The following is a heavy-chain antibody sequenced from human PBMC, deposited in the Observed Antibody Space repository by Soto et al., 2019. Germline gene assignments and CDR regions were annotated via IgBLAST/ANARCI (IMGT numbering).Heavy chain of an antibody. J-gene: IGHJ4*01. Sequence: EVQLLESGGGLEQPGGSLRLSCAASGFTFRDYATSWVRQAPGKGLEWVTTITGSSSNLYYSDSVKGRFAISRDNSKNTLYLQMDSLTAEDTAVYYCAKGGAVYGLLTHDYWGHGTLVTVSA. D-gene: IGHD3-9*01. V-gene: IGHV3-23*01. CDR3: AKGGAVYGLLTHDY. CDR2: ITGSSSNL. CDR1: GFTFRDYA.